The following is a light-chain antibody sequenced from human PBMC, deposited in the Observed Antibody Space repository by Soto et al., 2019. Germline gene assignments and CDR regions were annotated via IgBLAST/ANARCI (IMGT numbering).Light chain of an antibody. CDR3: QQSYSTPRT. Sequence: DIQMTQSPSTLSGSVGDRVTITCRASQTISSWLAWYQQKPGKAPKLLTYDASSLQSGVPSRFSGSGSGTDFTLTISSLQPEDFATYYCQQSYSTPRTFGQGTKVDIK. V-gene: IGKV1-39*01. J-gene: IGKJ1*01. CDR1: QTISSW. CDR2: DAS.